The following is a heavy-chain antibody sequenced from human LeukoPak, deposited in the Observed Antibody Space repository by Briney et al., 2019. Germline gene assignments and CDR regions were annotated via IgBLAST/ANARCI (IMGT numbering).Heavy chain of an antibody. D-gene: IGHD5-12*01. CDR1: GYTFTSYG. Sequence: ASVKVSCKASGYTFTSYGISWVRRAPGQGLEWMGWISAYNGNTNYAQKLQGRVTMTTDTSTSTAYVELRSLRSDDTAVYYCARDPSGYDSPRSPFDYWGQGTLVTVSS. V-gene: IGHV1-18*01. CDR3: ARDPSGYDSPRSPFDY. CDR2: ISAYNGNT. J-gene: IGHJ4*02.